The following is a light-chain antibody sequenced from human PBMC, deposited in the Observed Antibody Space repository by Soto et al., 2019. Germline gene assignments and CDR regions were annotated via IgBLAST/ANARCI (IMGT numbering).Light chain of an antibody. Sequence: QSVLTQPPSASRTPGQRVTISCSGSSSNIGSNTVNWYQQLPGTAPKLLIYSDNQRPSGVPDRFSGSKSGTSASLAISGLLSEDEADYYCAAWHDSLNGPVFGGGTKVTVL. V-gene: IGLV1-44*01. CDR2: SDN. CDR3: AAWHDSLNGPV. CDR1: SSNIGSNT. J-gene: IGLJ2*01.